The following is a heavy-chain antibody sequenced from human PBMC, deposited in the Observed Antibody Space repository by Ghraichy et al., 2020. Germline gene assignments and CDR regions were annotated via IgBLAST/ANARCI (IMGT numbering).Heavy chain of an antibody. CDR3: ARGGDDCGGGSCYGY. V-gene: IGHV3-53*01. CDR1: GFTVSSND. Sequence: GGSLRLSCAASGFTVSSNDMSWVRQAPGKGLEWVSVIYLGGTTFYADSVKGRFTISRDNSKNTLYLQMNSLRAEDTAVYYCARGGDDCGGGSCYGYWGQGTLVTVSS. D-gene: IGHD2-15*01. CDR2: IYLGGTT. J-gene: IGHJ4*02.